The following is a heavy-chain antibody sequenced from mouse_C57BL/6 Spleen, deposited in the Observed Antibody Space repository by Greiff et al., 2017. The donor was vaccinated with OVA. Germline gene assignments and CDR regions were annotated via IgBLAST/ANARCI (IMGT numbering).Heavy chain of an antibody. CDR1: GFTFSSYA. D-gene: IGHD2-4*01. V-gene: IGHV5-4*01. Sequence: EVKLMESGGGLVKPGGSLKLSCAASGFTFSSYAMSWVRQTPEKRLEWVATISDGGSYTYYPDNVKGRFTISRDNAKNNLYLQMSHLKSEDTAMYYCARDTYYDSSWFAYWGQGTLVTVSA. CDR2: ISDGGSYT. J-gene: IGHJ3*01. CDR3: ARDTYYDSSWFAY.